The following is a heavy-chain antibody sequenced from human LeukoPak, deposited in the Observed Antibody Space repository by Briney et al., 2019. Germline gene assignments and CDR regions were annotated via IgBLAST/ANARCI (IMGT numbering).Heavy chain of an antibody. CDR1: GYTFTSYG. V-gene: IGHV1-18*01. CDR3: ARAGYNSGWQPLDY. J-gene: IGHJ4*02. D-gene: IGHD6-19*01. Sequence: ASVKVSCKASGYTFTSYGITWVRQAPGQGLEWMGWISAYNGNTNYAQKLQGRVTMTTDTSTSTAYMELRSLRSDDTAVYYCARAGYNSGWQPLDYWGQGTLVTVSS. CDR2: ISAYNGNT.